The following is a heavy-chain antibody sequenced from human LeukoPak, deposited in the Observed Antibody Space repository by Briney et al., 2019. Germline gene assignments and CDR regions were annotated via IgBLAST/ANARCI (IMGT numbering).Heavy chain of an antibody. CDR3: AATGSPYYYDSSGGDY. D-gene: IGHD3-22*01. J-gene: IGHJ4*02. CDR1: GYTFTSYG. V-gene: IGHV1-18*01. Sequence: ASVKVSCKASGYTFTSYGISWVRQAPGQGLEWMGWISAYNGNTNYAQKLQGRVTMTTDTSTSTAYMELRSLRSDDTAVYYCAATGSPYYYDSSGGDYWGQGTLVTVSS. CDR2: ISAYNGNT.